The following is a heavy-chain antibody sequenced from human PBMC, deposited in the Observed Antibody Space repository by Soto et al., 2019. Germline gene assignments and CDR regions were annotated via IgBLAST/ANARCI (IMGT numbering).Heavy chain of an antibody. D-gene: IGHD2-2*01. CDR3: ARVVPGAEAWFGP. J-gene: IGHJ5*02. Sequence: QVQLVQSGGEVKRPGASVKVSCKTSGYTFSNYGITWVRQAPGQPLEWLGWISLYSDGTNYAQKNQGRDYMTTDTSTTTAYMDLRSLRSDDTAVYYCARVVPGAEAWFGPWGQGTLLTVSS. CDR1: GYTFSNYG. V-gene: IGHV1-18*01. CDR2: ISLYSDGT.